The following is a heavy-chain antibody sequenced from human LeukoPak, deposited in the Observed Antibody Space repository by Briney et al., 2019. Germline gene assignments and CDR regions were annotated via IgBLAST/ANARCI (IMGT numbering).Heavy chain of an antibody. V-gene: IGHV1-3*01. J-gene: IGHJ6*02. CDR2: INAGNGNT. CDR3: ARGEIVVVPAATTPSNYYYYYGMDV. D-gene: IGHD2-2*01. CDR1: GYTFTSYA. Sequence: AASVKVSCKASGYTFTSYAMHWVRQAPGQRLEWMGWINAGNGNTKYSQKFQGRVTMTRNTSISTAYMELSSLRSEDTAVYYCARGEIVVVPAATTPSNYYYYYGMDVWGQGTTVTVSS.